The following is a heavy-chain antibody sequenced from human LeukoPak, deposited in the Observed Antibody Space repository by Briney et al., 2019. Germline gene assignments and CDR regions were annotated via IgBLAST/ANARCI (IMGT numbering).Heavy chain of an antibody. V-gene: IGHV3-23*01. CDR2: ISGSGDST. Sequence: GGSLRLSCAASGFTFGSNAMSWVRQAPGKGLEWVSAISGSGDSTFYADSVKGRFTISRDNSKNTLYLQMNSLRAEDTAVYYCARHTGSGYYYGNWGQGTLVTVSS. D-gene: IGHD3-22*01. CDR3: ARHTGSGYYYGN. CDR1: GFTFGSNA. J-gene: IGHJ4*02.